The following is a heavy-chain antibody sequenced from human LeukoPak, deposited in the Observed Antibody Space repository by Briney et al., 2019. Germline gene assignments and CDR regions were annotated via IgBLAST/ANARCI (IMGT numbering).Heavy chain of an antibody. CDR1: VGFSRGYY. CDR2: INHSGST. V-gene: IGHV4-34*01. CDR3: ARSRLHPIIFDY. J-gene: IGHJ4*02. D-gene: IGHD5-24*01. Sequence: SETLSLTCVVYVGFSRGYYWSWIRQPPGKGLEWIGEINHSGSTNYNPSLKSRVIISVDTSKNQFSLKLTSVTAADTAVYYCARSRLHPIIFDYWGQGTLVTVSS.